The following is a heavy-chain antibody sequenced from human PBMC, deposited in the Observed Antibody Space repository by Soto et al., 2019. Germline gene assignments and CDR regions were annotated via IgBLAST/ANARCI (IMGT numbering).Heavy chain of an antibody. CDR1: GFTFSSYA. CDR2: ISGSGGST. V-gene: IGHV3-23*01. Sequence: GGSLRLSCAASGFTFSSYAMSWVRQAPGKGLEWVSAISGSGGSTYYADSVKGRFTISRDNANNSLYLLMNSLRAEDTAVYYCARAPTAAIVFVPAAIDYWGQGTLVTVSS. J-gene: IGHJ4*02. CDR3: ARAPTAAIVFVPAAIDY. D-gene: IGHD2-2*01.